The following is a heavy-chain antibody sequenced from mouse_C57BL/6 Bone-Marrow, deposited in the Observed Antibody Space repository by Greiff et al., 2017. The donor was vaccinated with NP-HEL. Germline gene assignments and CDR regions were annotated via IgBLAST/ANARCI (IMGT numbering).Heavy chain of an antibody. Sequence: VQRVESGPGLVAPSQSLFITCTVSGFSLTSYGVDWVRQPPGKGLEWLGVIWGGGSTNYNSALMSRLSISKDNSKSQVFLKMNSLQTDDTAMYYCAKRHYYGSSNWYFDVWGTGTTVTVSS. D-gene: IGHD1-1*01. CDR3: AKRHYYGSSNWYFDV. J-gene: IGHJ1*03. CDR2: IWGGGST. CDR1: GFSLTSYG. V-gene: IGHV2-9*01.